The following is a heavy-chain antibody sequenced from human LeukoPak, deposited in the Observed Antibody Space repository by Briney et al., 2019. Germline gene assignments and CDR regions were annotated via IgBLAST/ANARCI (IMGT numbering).Heavy chain of an antibody. CDR3: AKHVLFYYDSNGYWY. J-gene: IGHJ4*02. CDR1: GFTFSSYA. CDR2: ISGSGGST. D-gene: IGHD3-22*01. Sequence: TGGSLRLSCAASGFTFSSYAMSWVRQAPGKGLEWVSAISGSGGSTYYADSVKGRFTISRDNSKNTLYLQMNSLRAEDTAVYYCAKHVLFYYDSNGYWYWGQGTLVTVSS. V-gene: IGHV3-23*01.